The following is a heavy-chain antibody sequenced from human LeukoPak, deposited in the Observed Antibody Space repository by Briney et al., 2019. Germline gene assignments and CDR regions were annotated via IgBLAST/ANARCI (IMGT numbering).Heavy chain of an antibody. CDR3: TTGLVLVRGVIIPSPFFDY. J-gene: IGHJ4*02. CDR2: IKSKTDGGTT. CDR1: GFTFSNAW. Sequence: PGRSLRLSCAASGFTFSNAWMSWVRQAPGKGLEWVGRIKSKTDGGTTDYAAPVKGRFTISRDDSKNTLYLQMNSLKTEDTAVYYCTTGLVLVRGVIIPSPFFDYWGQGTLVTVSS. V-gene: IGHV3-15*01. D-gene: IGHD3-10*01.